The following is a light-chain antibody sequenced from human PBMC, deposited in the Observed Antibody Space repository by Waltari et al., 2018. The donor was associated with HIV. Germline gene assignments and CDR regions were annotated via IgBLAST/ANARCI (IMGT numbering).Light chain of an antibody. CDR2: SNN. J-gene: IGLJ2*01. Sequence: QSVLTQPPSASGTPAQRVNISCSGSSSNIGSNTVNWYQQLPGTAPKLLIYSNNQRPSGVPDRFSGSKSGTSASLAISGLQSEDEADYYCAAWDDSLNGVVFGGGTKLTVL. CDR3: AAWDDSLNGVV. CDR1: SSNIGSNT. V-gene: IGLV1-44*01.